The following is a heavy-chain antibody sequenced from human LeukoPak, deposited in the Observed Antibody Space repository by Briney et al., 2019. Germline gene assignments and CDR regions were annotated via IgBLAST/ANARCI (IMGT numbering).Heavy chain of an antibody. V-gene: IGHV5-51*01. Sequence: GASLQISCKGSGYRFSNYRLAWVRQMPGKGLEWMGIIYPGDSETTYSPSFQGHVTISADKSVTTAYLQWSSLKPSDTAIYYCARLDEGFYYDGYGYNFWGQGTLVTVSS. CDR2: IYPGDSET. CDR3: ARLDEGFYYDGYGYNF. J-gene: IGHJ4*02. D-gene: IGHD3-22*01. CDR1: GYRFSNYR.